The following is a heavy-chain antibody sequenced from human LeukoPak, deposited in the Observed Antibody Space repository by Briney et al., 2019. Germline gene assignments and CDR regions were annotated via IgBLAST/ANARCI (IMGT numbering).Heavy chain of an antibody. CDR1: GFTSSDYA. Sequence: GTSLRLSCAASGFTSSDYAMAWVRQAPGKGLEWVSIISTSGSGGATYYADSMKGRFTISRDSPKNTLYLQMNSLRAEDTAVYYCARAPGSLVSVAGRPYYFDFWGQGTLVTVS. CDR3: ARAPGSLVSVAGRPYYFDF. D-gene: IGHD6-6*01. V-gene: IGHV3-23*01. J-gene: IGHJ4*02. CDR2: ISTSGSGGAT.